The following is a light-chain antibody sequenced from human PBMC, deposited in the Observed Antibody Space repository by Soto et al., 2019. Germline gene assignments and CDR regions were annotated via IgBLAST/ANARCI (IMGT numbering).Light chain of an antibody. CDR3: QQYYSTPLT. Sequence: DIVMTQSPESLAVSLGERATINCKSSQTILYSSNNKNYLAWYQQKPGQSPKLLIYWASTRESGVPDRFSGSGSGTDFTLTISSLQAEDVAVYYCQQYYSTPLTFGGRTKVDIK. CDR1: QTILYSSNNKNY. J-gene: IGKJ4*01. CDR2: WAS. V-gene: IGKV4-1*01.